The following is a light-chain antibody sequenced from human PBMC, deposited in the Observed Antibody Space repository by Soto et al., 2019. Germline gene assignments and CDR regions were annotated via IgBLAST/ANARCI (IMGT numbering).Light chain of an antibody. CDR2: GNS. Sequence: QSVLTQPPSVSGAPGQRVTISCTGSSSNIGAGYDVHWYQQLPGTAPKLLIYGNSNRPSGVPDRFSGSKSGTSASLAINGLQAEDEADYYCQSYDSSLSDVVFGGGTQLTVL. CDR3: QSYDSSLSDVV. V-gene: IGLV1-40*01. J-gene: IGLJ2*01. CDR1: SSNIGAGYD.